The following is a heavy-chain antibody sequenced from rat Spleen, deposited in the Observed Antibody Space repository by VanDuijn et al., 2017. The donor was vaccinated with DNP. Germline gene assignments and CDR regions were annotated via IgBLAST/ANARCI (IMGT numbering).Heavy chain of an antibody. D-gene: IGHD1-7*01. CDR2: VSSGGST. J-gene: IGHJ4*01. Sequence: QVQLKESGPGLVQPSQTLSLTCTVSGFSLMNYAVGWVRQPPGKGLEWIAAVSSGGSTYYNSGLKSRLSISRDTSKSQVFLTRNRLQTDDTAVYYCAAYGYDYAMDAWGQGTSVTVSS. CDR1: GFSLMNYA. V-gene: IGHV2S12*01. CDR3: AAYGYDYAMDA.